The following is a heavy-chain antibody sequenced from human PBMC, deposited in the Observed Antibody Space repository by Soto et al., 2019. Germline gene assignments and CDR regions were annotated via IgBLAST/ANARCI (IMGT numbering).Heavy chain of an antibody. Sequence: EVQLVESGGGLIQSGGSLRLSCAASGFTVSSNYMNWVRQAPGKGLEWVSVIYSDNKTYYADSVKGRFTISRDKSKNTLYIQMNSLRAEDTAIYYCARGYWAGGMVVWGQGTTITVSS. CDR1: GFTVSSNY. D-gene: IGHD2-8*02. V-gene: IGHV3-53*01. CDR2: IYSDNKT. J-gene: IGHJ6*02. CDR3: ARGYWAGGMVV.